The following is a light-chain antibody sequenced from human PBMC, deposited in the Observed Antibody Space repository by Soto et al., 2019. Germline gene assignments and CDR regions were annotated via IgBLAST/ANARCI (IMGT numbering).Light chain of an antibody. CDR1: QSVSSN. J-gene: IGKJ3*01. CDR2: GAY. Sequence: EIVMTQSPATLSVSPGERATLSCRASQSVSSNLAWYQQKPGQAPRLLIYGAYTRATGIPARFSGSGSGTEFTLTISSLQSEDFAVYYCQQYNNWPPGVTFGPGTKVDIK. V-gene: IGKV3-15*01. CDR3: QQYNNWPPGVT.